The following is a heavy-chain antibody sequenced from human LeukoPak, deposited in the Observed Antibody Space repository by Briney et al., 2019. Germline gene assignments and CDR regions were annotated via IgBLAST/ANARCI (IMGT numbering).Heavy chain of an antibody. J-gene: IGHJ6*02. CDR1: GYTFTSYG. V-gene: IGHV1-18*01. CDR3: AAPLDILTPHYYYYCGMDV. CDR2: ISAYNGNT. D-gene: IGHD3-9*01. Sequence: ASVKVSCKASGYTFTSYGISWVRQAPGQGLEWMGWISAYNGNTNYAQKLQGRVTMTTDTSTSTAYMELRSLRSDDTAVYYCAAPLDILTPHYYYYCGMDVWGQGTTVTVSS.